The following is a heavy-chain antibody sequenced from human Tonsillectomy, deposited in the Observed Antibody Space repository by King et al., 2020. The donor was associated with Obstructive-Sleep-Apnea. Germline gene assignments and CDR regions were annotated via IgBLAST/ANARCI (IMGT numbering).Heavy chain of an antibody. D-gene: IGHD2-21*01. V-gene: IGHV3-33*01. CDR2: IWYDGSNK. CDR3: ARVHIVVAYYGMDV. Sequence: VQLVQSGGGVVQPGRSLRLSFAASGFTFSSYGMHWVRQAPGKGLEWVAVIWYDGSNKNYADSVKGRFTISRDNSKNTLYLQMNSLRAEDTAVYYCARVHIVVAYYGMDVWGQGTTVTVSS. CDR1: GFTFSSYG. J-gene: IGHJ6*02.